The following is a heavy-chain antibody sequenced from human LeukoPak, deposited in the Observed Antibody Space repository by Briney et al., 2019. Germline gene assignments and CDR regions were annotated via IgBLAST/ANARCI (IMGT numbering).Heavy chain of an antibody. J-gene: IGHJ4*02. D-gene: IGHD2-21*02. CDR3: ARSGGSEVVTAILGY. CDR2: ISYDGSNK. CDR1: GFTFSSYA. V-gene: IGHV3-30*04. Sequence: GGSLRLSCAASGFTFSSYAMHWVRQAPGEGLEWVAVISYDGSNKYYADSVKGRFTISRDNSKNTLYLQMNSLRAEDTAVYYCARSGGSEVVTAILGYWGQGTLVTVSS.